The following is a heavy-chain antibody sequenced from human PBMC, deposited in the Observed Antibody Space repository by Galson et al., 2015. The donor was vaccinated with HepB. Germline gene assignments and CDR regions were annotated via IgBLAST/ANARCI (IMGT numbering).Heavy chain of an antibody. CDR1: GFTFSSYA. CDR2: ISYDGSNK. D-gene: IGHD4-17*01. J-gene: IGHJ3*02. V-gene: IGHV3-30*04. CDR3: ARTTAEGAFDI. Sequence: SLRLSCAASGFTFSSYAMSWVRQAPGKGLEWVAVISYDGSNKYYADSVKGRFTISRDNSKNTLYLQMNSLRAEDTAVYYCARTTAEGAFDIWGQGTMVTVSS.